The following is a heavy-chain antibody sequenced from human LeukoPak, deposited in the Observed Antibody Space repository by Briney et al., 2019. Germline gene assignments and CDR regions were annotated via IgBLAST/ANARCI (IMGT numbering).Heavy chain of an antibody. CDR3: AKGYYGGNSSGFRNGMDV. J-gene: IGHJ6*02. Sequence: GRSLRLSCAASGFTFDDYAMHWVRQAPGKGLEWVSGISWNSGSIDYADSVKGRFTISRDNAKNSLYLQMNSLRAEDTALYYCAKGYYGGNSSGFRNGMDVWGQGTTVTVSS. CDR2: ISWNSGSI. D-gene: IGHD4-23*01. CDR1: GFTFDDYA. V-gene: IGHV3-9*01.